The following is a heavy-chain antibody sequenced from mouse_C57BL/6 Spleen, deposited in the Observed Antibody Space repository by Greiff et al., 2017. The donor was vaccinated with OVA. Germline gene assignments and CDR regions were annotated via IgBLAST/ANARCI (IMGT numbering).Heavy chain of an antibody. Sequence: QVQLQQSGPGLVQPSQSLSITCTVSGFSLTSYGVHWVRQSPGKGLEWLGVIWRGGSTDYNAAFMSRLSITKDNSKSQVFFKMNSLQADDTAIYYWAKTFPITTVVEDAMDYWGQGTSVTVSS. CDR2: IWRGGST. V-gene: IGHV2-5*01. J-gene: IGHJ4*01. CDR3: AKTFPITTVVEDAMDY. D-gene: IGHD1-1*01. CDR1: GFSLTSYG.